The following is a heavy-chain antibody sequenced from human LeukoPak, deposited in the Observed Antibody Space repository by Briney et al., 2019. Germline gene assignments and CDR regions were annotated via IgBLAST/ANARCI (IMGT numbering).Heavy chain of an antibody. CDR2: TRNKANSYST. Sequence: AEGSLRLSCAASGFTFSDHYMDWVRQAPGKGLEWVGRTRNKANSYSTEYAASVKGRFTISTDDSKNSLYLQMNGLKTEDTAVYYCAREARVFYYMDVWGKGTTVTVSS. V-gene: IGHV3-72*01. D-gene: IGHD2-8*01. CDR3: AREARVFYYMDV. J-gene: IGHJ6*03. CDR1: GFTFSDHY.